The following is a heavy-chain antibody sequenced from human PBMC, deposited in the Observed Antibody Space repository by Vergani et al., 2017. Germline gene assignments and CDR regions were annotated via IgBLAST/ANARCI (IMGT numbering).Heavy chain of an antibody. D-gene: IGHD3-22*01. CDR1: GFSFPGYA. V-gene: IGHV3-23*01. CDR2: VSGSSATP. CDR3: ARDLYYDSSGFDY. J-gene: IGHJ4*02. Sequence: EVQLLESGGGLVQPGGSLRLSCEASGFSFPGYAMSWVRQAPGKGLEWVSSVSGSSATPYYADSVKGRFIISRDNAKNSLCLQMNSLRAEDTAVYYCARDLYYDSSGFDYWDQGTLVTVSS.